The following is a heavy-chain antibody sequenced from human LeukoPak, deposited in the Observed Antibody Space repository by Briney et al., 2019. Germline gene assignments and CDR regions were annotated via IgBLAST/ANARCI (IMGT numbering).Heavy chain of an antibody. CDR1: GFTFSDYG. J-gene: IGHJ2*01. CDR2: ISYDGSNK. Sequence: PGGSLRLSCAASGFTFSDYGVHWVRLAPGRGLEWLAVISYDGSNKYYADSVKGRFTISRDNSKNTLYLQMNSLRAEDTAVYYCARGDSSGYYGWYFDLWGRGTLVTVSS. CDR3: ARGDSSGYYGWYFDL. D-gene: IGHD3-22*01. V-gene: IGHV3-30*03.